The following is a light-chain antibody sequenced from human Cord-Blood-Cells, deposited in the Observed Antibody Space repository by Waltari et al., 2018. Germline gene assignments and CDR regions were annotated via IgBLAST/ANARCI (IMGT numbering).Light chain of an antibody. J-gene: IGLJ3*02. CDR3: SSYTSSSTWV. CDR2: DVS. V-gene: IGLV2-14*01. CDR1: ISHVGGYNY. Sequence: QSALPQPASVSGSPGHSITLSCNGTISHVGGYNYVSWYQQHPGKAPTLMIYDVSTRPSGVSNRFSGSKSGNTASLTSSGLQAEDEADYYCSSYTSSSTWVFGGGTKLTVL.